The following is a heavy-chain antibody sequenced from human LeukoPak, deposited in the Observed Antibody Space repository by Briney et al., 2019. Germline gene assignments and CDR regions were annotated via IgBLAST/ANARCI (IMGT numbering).Heavy chain of an antibody. V-gene: IGHV3-33*01. D-gene: IGHD5-12*01. CDR1: GFTFSSYG. J-gene: IGHJ3*02. CDR2: IWYDGSNK. Sequence: TGGSLRLSCAASGFTFSSYGMHWVRQAPGKGLEWVAVIWYDGSNKYYADSVKGRFTISRDNSKNTLYLQMNSLRAEDTAVYYCARGAWDIRDAFDIWGQGTMVTVSS. CDR3: ARGAWDIRDAFDI.